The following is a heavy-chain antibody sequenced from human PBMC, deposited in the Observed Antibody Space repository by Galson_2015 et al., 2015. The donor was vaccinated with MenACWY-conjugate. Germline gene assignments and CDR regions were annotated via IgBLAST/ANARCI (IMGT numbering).Heavy chain of an antibody. D-gene: IGHD1-26*01. J-gene: IGHJ6*02. CDR1: GYNFITYW. Sequence: QSGAEVKKPGESLKISCKASGYNFITYWIGWVRQVPGKGLEWVSLISPIDSKTRYSPAFEGRVTISADNSITTAYLQWNSLQASDTAMYYCARHPPGGRGMDVWGRGTTVTVSS. V-gene: IGHV5-51*01. CDR2: ISPIDSKT. CDR3: ARHPPGGRGMDV.